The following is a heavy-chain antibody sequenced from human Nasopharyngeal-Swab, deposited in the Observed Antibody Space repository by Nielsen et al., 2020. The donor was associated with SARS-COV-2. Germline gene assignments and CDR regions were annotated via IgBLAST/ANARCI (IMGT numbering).Heavy chain of an antibody. Sequence: SETLSLTCTVSGGSISSNTYYWDWIRQPPGKGLEWIGSIYYSGNTYYNPSLEGRVTVSVDTSKNQFSLNLRSVTAADTAVYYCARHGGWEVTYYFDHWGQGTLVTVSS. D-gene: IGHD2-15*01. CDR1: GGSISSNTYY. V-gene: IGHV4-39*01. CDR2: IYYSGNT. J-gene: IGHJ4*02. CDR3: ARHGGWEVTYYFDH.